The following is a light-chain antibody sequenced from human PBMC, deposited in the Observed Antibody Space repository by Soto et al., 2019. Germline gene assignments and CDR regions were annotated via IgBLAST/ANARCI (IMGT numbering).Light chain of an antibody. CDR1: QSVSSRY. CDR2: GAS. Sequence: IVLTQSPGTLYRSPGEGAPISCRSSQSVSSRYLAWYQQKPGQAPRLLIYGASRRATGIPERFSGRGSGTDCTLTINRLEPEDFAVYFCQQYGSSPLTVGGGGKVAIK. J-gene: IGKJ4*01. V-gene: IGKV3-20*01. CDR3: QQYGSSPLT.